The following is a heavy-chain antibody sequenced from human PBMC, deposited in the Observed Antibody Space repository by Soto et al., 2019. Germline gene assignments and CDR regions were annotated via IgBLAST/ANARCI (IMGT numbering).Heavy chain of an antibody. CDR1: GFTFDDYA. CDR3: AKGEAHVGELSLLRGHFVY. V-gene: IGHV3-9*01. Sequence: EVQLVESGGGLVQPGRSLRLSCAASGFTFDDYAMHWVRQAPGKGLEWVAGISWNSGSIGYADSVKGRFTISRDNAKNSLYLQMNSLRAEDTALYYCAKGEAHVGELSLLRGHFVYWGQGPLVTVSS. CDR2: ISWNSGSI. J-gene: IGHJ4*02. D-gene: IGHD3-16*02.